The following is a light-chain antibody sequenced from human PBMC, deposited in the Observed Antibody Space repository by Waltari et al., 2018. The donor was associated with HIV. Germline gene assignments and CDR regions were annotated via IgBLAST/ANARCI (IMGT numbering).Light chain of an antibody. CDR1: QTISNNY. CDR2: DAS. J-gene: IGKJ2*02. V-gene: IGKV3D-20*01. CDR3: QQYASSPWT. Sequence: IVLTQSPATLSLSPGERATLSCGASQTISNNYLAWYQHKPGLPPRLVIYDASNRAGGIPDRFGGSGSGTDFTLTINRLEPDDFAVYYCQQYASSPWTFGQGTKLEVK.